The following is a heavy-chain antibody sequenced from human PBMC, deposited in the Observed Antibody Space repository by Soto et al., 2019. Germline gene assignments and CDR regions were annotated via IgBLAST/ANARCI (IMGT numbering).Heavy chain of an antibody. J-gene: IGHJ4*02. CDR2: ISYDGSYK. CDR1: GITFSTFG. Sequence: GGSLRLSCATSGITFSTFGMHWVRQAPGKGLERVAVISYDGSYKYYADSVKGRFTISRDNSKNTLYLQVISLSAEDTAVYYCARDMNPMMVVIVTGVFDLWGQGTRVTVSS. D-gene: IGHD3-22*01. V-gene: IGHV3-30*03. CDR3: ARDMNPMMVVIVTGVFDL.